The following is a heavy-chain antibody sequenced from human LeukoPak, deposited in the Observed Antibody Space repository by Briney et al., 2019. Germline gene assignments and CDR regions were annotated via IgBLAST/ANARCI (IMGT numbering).Heavy chain of an antibody. CDR2: ISSNGGST. CDR3: ARSGITMVGGASIGLLTFDI. CDR1: GFTFSSYA. D-gene: IGHD3-10*01. J-gene: IGHJ3*02. Sequence: PGGSLRLSCAASGFTFSSYAMHWVRQAPGKGLEYVSAISSNGGSTYYANSVKGRFTISRDNSKNTLYLQMGSLRAEDMAVYYCARSGITMVGGASIGLLTFDIWGPGTMVTVSP. V-gene: IGHV3-64*01.